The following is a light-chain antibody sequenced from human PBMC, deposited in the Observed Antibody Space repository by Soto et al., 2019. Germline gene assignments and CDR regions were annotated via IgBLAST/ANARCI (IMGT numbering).Light chain of an antibody. J-gene: IGLJ1*01. CDR1: SRDIGTYNY. CDR2: GVT. CDR3: ASYTSSSTLI. Sequence: QSVLTQPASVSGSPGRSITISCTGTSRDIGTYNYVSWYQQHPGKAPQLMIYGVTSRPSGISDRFSGSKSGNTASLIISAVQAEDEADYFCASYTSSSTLIFGTGTKVTVL. V-gene: IGLV2-14*01.